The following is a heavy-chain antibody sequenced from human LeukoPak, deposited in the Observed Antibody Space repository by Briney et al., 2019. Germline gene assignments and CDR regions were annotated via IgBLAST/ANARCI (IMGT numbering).Heavy chain of an antibody. D-gene: IGHD3-3*01. J-gene: IGHJ5*02. V-gene: IGHV4-34*01. Sequence: KPSETLSLTCAVYGGSLSGYYWSWIRQPPGKGLEWIGEINHSGSTNYNPSLKSRVTISVDTSKNQFSLKLSSVTAADTAVYYCARRAIFGVVIRYNWFDPWGQGTLVTVSS. CDR1: GGSLSGYY. CDR3: ARRAIFGVVIRYNWFDP. CDR2: INHSGST.